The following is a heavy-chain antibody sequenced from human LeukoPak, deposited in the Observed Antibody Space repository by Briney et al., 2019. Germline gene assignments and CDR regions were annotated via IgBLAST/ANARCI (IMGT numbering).Heavy chain of an antibody. D-gene: IGHD5-18*01. Sequence: KPSETLSLTCTVSGGYISSGSYYWRWIRQPAGKGLEWIGRIYTSGSTNYNPSLKSRVTISVDTSKNQFSLKLSSVTASDTAVYYCARGGRGYSYFMDVWGKGTTVTVSS. J-gene: IGHJ6*04. CDR1: GGYISSGSYY. CDR3: ARGGRGYSYFMDV. V-gene: IGHV4-61*02. CDR2: IYTSGST.